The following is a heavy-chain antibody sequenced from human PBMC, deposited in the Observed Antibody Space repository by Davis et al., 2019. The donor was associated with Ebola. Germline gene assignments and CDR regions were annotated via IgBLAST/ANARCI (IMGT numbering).Heavy chain of an antibody. J-gene: IGHJ5*02. D-gene: IGHD3-3*01. CDR2: IYYSGST. Sequence: MPSETLSLTCTVSGGSISSYYWSWIRQPPGKGLEWIGYIYYSGSTNYNPSLRGRVTISRDLSKNQFSLKLSSVTAADTAVYYCARTAFWSGYYNNWFDPWGQGTLVTVSS. V-gene: IGHV4-59*01. CDR3: ARTAFWSGYYNNWFDP. CDR1: GGSISSYY.